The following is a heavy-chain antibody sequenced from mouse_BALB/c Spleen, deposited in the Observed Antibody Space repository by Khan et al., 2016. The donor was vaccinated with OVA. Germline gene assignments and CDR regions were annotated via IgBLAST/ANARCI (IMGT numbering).Heavy chain of an antibody. D-gene: IGHD1-1*01. CDR1: GYAFTSYS. CDR2: IDPYNGGT. CDR3: IRGGYGGFAY. Sequence: VQLQQPGPELVKPGASVKVSCKASGYAFTSYSMYWVNQSHGKSLEWIGYIDPYNGGTSYNQKFKGKVTLTVDKSSTTAYMHLNSLTSEDSAVYYCIRGGYGGFAYWGQGTLVTVSA. V-gene: IGHV1S135*01. J-gene: IGHJ3*01.